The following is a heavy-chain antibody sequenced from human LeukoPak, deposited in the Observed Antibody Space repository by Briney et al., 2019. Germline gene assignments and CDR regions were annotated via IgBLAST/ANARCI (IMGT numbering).Heavy chain of an antibody. D-gene: IGHD5/OR15-5a*01. CDR1: GFTVSRNY. CDR3: ARSTRIGNYYFDY. CDR2: IYSGGST. J-gene: IGHJ4*02. Sequence: GGSLRLSCAASGFTVSRNYMSWVRQAPGKGLEWVSVIYSGGSTYYADSVKGRFTISRDNSKNTLYLQMNSLRAEDTAVYYCARSTRIGNYYFDYWGQGTLVTVSS. V-gene: IGHV3-53*01.